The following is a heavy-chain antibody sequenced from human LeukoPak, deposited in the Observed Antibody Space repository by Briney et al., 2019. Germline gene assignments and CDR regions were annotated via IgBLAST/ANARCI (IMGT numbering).Heavy chain of an antibody. D-gene: IGHD6-13*01. CDR1: GGSISSYY. J-gene: IGHJ4*02. Sequence: KSSETLSLTCTVSGGSISSYYWSWIRQPPGKELEWIGYIYYSGSTSYNPSLKSRVTISVDTSKSQFSLRLSSVTAADTAVYYCARVGSRWRYFDYWGQGTLVTVSS. CDR2: IYYSGST. V-gene: IGHV4-59*01. CDR3: ARVGSRWRYFDY.